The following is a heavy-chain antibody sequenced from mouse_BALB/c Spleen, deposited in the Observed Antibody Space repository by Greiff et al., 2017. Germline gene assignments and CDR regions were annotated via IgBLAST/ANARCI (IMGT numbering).Heavy chain of an antibody. Sequence: DVKLQESGAELVKPGASVKLSCTASGFNIKDTYMHWVKQRPEQGLEWIGRIDPANGNTKYDPKFQGKATITADTSSNTAYLQLSSLTSEDTAVYYCAALVDYWGQGTSVTVSS. J-gene: IGHJ4*01. CDR2: IDPANGNT. CDR3: AALVDY. V-gene: IGHV14-3*02. CDR1: GFNIKDTY.